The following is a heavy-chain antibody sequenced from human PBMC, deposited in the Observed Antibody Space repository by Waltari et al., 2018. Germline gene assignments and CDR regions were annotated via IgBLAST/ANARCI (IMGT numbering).Heavy chain of an antibody. CDR2: IYYSGST. CDR3: ARGLRQQLVSYYYYYMDV. D-gene: IGHD6-13*01. CDR1: GGSISRYY. J-gene: IGHJ6*03. Sequence: QVQLQESGPGLVKPSETLSLTCTVSGGSISRYYWSWIRQPPGEGLEWIGYIYYSGSTNYNPSLKSRVTISVDTSKNQFSLKLSSVTAADTAVYYCARGLRQQLVSYYYYYMDVWGKGTTVTISS. V-gene: IGHV4-59*01.